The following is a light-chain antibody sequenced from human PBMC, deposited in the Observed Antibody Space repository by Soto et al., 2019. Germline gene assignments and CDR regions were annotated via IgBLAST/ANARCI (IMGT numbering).Light chain of an antibody. CDR3: CSYAGSSFYV. CDR2: EGT. CDR1: SSDVGNYNL. J-gene: IGLJ1*01. V-gene: IGLV2-23*01. Sequence: QSVLTQPASVSGSPGQSITISCTGTSSDVGNYNLVSWYQQHPGKAPELMIYEGTKRPSGVSNRFSGSKSGNTASLTISGLQAEDEADYYCCSYAGSSFYVFGTGTKLTVL.